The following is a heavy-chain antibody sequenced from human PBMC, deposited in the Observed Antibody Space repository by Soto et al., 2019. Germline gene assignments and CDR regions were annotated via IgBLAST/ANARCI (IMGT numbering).Heavy chain of an antibody. CDR2: ISAYNGNT. D-gene: IGHD3-10*01. J-gene: IGHJ4*02. CDR3: ARATWGPWVRGVMPAC. V-gene: IGHV1-18*01. CDR1: GYTFTSYG. Sequence: QVQLVQSGAEVKKPGASVKVSCKASGYTFTSYGISWVRQAPGQGLEWMGWISAYNGNTNYAQKLQGRVTMTTGTSTSTAYRELRSLSSDDTAVYYCARATWGPWVRGVMPACWGQGTLVTVSS.